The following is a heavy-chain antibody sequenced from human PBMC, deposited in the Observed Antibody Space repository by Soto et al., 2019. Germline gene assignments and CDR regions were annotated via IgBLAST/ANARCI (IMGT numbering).Heavy chain of an antibody. V-gene: IGHV1-18*01. D-gene: IGHD3-22*01. J-gene: IGHJ3*02. CDR1: GYTFTSYG. Sequence: ASVKVSCKASGYTFTSYGISWVLQAPGQGLEWMGWISAYNGNTNYAQKLQGRVTMTTDTSTSTAYMELRSLRSDDTAVYYCAREDYYDSSGYYAFDIWGQGTMVTVSS. CDR3: AREDYYDSSGYYAFDI. CDR2: ISAYNGNT.